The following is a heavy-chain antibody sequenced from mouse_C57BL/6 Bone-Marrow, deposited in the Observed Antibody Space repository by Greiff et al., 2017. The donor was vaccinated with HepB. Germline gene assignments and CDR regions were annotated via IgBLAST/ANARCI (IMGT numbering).Heavy chain of an antibody. J-gene: IGHJ3*01. CDR3: ARHGDYYGSTPFAY. CDR1: GFTFSDYY. D-gene: IGHD1-1*01. CDR2: ISNGGGST. Sequence: EVNLVESGGGLVQPGGSLKLSCAASGFTFSDYYMYWVRQTPEKRLEWVAYISNGGGSTYYPDTVKGRFTISRDNAKNTLYLQMSRLKSEDTAMYYCARHGDYYGSTPFAYWGQGTLVTVSA. V-gene: IGHV5-12*01.